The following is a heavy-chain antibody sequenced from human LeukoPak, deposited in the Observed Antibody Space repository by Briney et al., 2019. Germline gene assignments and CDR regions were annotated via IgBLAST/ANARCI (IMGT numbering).Heavy chain of an antibody. Sequence: GGSLRLSCAASGFTFTTYAMSWVRQAPGKGLEWVSGISGSGGSTYYADSVKGRFTISRDNSKNTLYLQMNSLRAEDTALYYCAKGPLWYFDLWGRGTPVTVSS. CDR1: GFTFTTYA. V-gene: IGHV3-23*01. CDR3: AKGPLWYFDL. CDR2: ISGSGGST. J-gene: IGHJ2*01.